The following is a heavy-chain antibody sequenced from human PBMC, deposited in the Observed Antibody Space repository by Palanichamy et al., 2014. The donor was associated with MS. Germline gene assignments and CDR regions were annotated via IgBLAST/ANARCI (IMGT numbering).Heavy chain of an antibody. CDR2: INRDGSRK. D-gene: IGHD2-21*02. Sequence: EVQLVESGEGLIQPGGPVRLSCAVSGFSLSNHWMHWVRQAPGKGLVWVSRINRDGSRKNYVDSEKGRFTIFRDNSKNTLYLQMNNLIVEDTAVYYCAREMGVTSWQHDAYDLWGQGTMVTVSS. J-gene: IGHJ3*01. V-gene: IGHV3-74*01. CDR1: GFSLSNHW. CDR3: AREMGVTSWQHDAYDL.